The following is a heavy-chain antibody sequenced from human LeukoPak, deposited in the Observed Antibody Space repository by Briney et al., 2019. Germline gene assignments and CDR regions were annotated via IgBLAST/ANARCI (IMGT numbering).Heavy chain of an antibody. Sequence: GGSLRLSCAASGFTFSSCAMSWVRQAPGKGLEWVSAISGSGDSTYYADSVKGRFTISRDNSKITLYLQMNSLRAEDTAVYYCAKRGAEVGVTVAPGDYWGQGTLVTVSS. CDR2: ISGSGDST. CDR1: GFTFSSCA. D-gene: IGHD3-16*02. V-gene: IGHV3-23*01. J-gene: IGHJ4*02. CDR3: AKRGAEVGVTVAPGDY.